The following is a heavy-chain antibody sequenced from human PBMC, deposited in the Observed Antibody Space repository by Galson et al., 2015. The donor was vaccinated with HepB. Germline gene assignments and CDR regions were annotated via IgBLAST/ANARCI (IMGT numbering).Heavy chain of an antibody. CDR3: ASRRYSGSYYYYYYMDV. CDR2: IIPIFGTA. CDR1: GYTFTGYY. J-gene: IGHJ6*03. V-gene: IGHV1-69*13. D-gene: IGHD1-26*01. Sequence: SVKVSCKASGYTFTGYYMHWVRQAPGQGLEWMGGIIPIFGTANYAQKFQGRVTITADESTSTAYMELSSLRSEDTAVYYCASRRYSGSYYYYYYMDVWGKGTTVTVSS.